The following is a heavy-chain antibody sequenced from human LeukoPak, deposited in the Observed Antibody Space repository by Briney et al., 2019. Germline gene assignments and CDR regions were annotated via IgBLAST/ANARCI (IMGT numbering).Heavy chain of an antibody. CDR2: TYYSGST. V-gene: IGHV4-59*01. CDR3: ARVYYSNSYDYWYFDL. D-gene: IGHD6-13*01. Sequence: SGTLSLTCTVSGGSIRSYYWSWIRQPPGKGLEWIAYTYYSGSTNYNPSLKSRVTISVDTSKNQFSLKLSSVTAADTAVYYCARVYYSNSYDYWYFDLWGRGTLVTVSS. CDR1: GGSIRSYY. J-gene: IGHJ2*01.